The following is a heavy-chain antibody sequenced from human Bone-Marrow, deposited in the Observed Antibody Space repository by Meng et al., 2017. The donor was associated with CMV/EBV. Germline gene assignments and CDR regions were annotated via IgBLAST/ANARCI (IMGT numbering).Heavy chain of an antibody. V-gene: IGHV3-21*01. Sequence: EVQLVXSXXXXXKPXGXLSLSCAASGFTFSSYSMNWVRQAPGKGLEWVSSISSSSSYIYYADSVKGRFTISRDNAKNSLYLQMNSLRAEDTAVYYCARDGGNSHWGQGTLVTVSS. CDR3: ARDGGNSH. CDR1: GFTFSSYS. D-gene: IGHD4-23*01. CDR2: ISSSSSYI. J-gene: IGHJ4*02.